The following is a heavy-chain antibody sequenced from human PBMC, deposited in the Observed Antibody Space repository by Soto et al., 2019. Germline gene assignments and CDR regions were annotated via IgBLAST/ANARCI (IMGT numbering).Heavy chain of an antibody. CDR3: AREPPGANYYFDY. D-gene: IGHD7-27*01. CDR2: MNPNSGNT. V-gene: IGHV1-8*01. Sequence: QVQLVQSGAEVKKPGASVKVSCKASGYTSTSYDINWVRQAAGQGLEWMGWMNPNSGNTGYAQKFQGRVTMTRDTSKTTAYMELSSLRSEDTAVYYWAREPPGANYYFDYWGQGTLVTVSS. CDR1: GYTSTSYD. J-gene: IGHJ4*02.